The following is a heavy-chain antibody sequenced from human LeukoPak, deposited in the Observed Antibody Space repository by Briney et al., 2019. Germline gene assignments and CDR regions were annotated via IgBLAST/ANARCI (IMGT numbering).Heavy chain of an antibody. CDR2: ISYDGNNK. Sequence: GRSLRLSCAASGFTFSTYAMHWVRQAPGKGLEWVALISYDGNNKYYADSVKGRFSISRDNSKNTLFLQMNSLRVDDTAVYYCAGSIGYCSNGVCAEGLHYWGQGTLVTVSS. V-gene: IGHV3-30*01. J-gene: IGHJ4*02. CDR3: AGSIGYCSNGVCAEGLHY. CDR1: GFTFSTYA. D-gene: IGHD2-8*01.